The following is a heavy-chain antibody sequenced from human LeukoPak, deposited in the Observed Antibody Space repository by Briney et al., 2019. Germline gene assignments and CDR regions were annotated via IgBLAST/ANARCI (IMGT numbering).Heavy chain of an antibody. CDR1: GYTFTGYY. Sequence: ASVTVSCKASGYTFTGYYMHWVRQAPGQGLEWMGWINPNSGGTKYAQKFQGRVTMTRDTSISPAYMELSRLRSDDTDVYYCAMMDMITFGGVIPYFDYWGQGTLVTVSS. CDR3: AMMDMITFGGVIPYFDY. D-gene: IGHD3-16*02. CDR2: INPNSGGT. V-gene: IGHV1-2*02. J-gene: IGHJ4*02.